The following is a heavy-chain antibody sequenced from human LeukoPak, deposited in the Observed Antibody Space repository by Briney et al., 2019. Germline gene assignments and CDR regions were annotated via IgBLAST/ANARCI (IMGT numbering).Heavy chain of an antibody. Sequence: GGSLRLSCAASGFTISSNQMSWVRRAPGKGLVWVSRIHSDGSSTSYADSVRGRFTISRDDAKSTLYLQMNSLRAEDTAVYYCARSGWPYYFDYWGQGTLVTVSS. CDR2: IHSDGSST. D-gene: IGHD3-22*01. CDR3: ARSGWPYYFDY. V-gene: IGHV3-74*01. J-gene: IGHJ4*02. CDR1: GFTISSNQ.